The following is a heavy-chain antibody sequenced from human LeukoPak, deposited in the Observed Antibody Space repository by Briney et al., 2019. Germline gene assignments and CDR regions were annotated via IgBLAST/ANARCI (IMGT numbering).Heavy chain of an antibody. D-gene: IGHD3-10*01. CDR1: GFTFSDYY. CDR2: ISSSSSYT. V-gene: IGHV3-11*06. Sequence: GGSLRLSCAASGFTFSDYYMSWIRQAPGKGLEWVSYISSSSSYTNYADSVKGRFTISRDNAKNSLYLQMNSLRAEDTVVYYCARGEFDFDYWGQGTLVAVSS. CDR3: ARGEFDFDY. J-gene: IGHJ4*02.